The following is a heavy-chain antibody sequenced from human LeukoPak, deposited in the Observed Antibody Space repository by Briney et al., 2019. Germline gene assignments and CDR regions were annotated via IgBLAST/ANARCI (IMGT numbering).Heavy chain of an antibody. V-gene: IGHV3-30*19. Sequence: QSGGSLRLSCAASGFTFSSYGMHWVRQAPGKGLEWVAAISYDGGNKFYLDSVKGRFTISRDNSKKTMYLQMNSLRGEDTALYYCASNPGTAAAGMDYWGQGTLVTVSS. CDR3: ASNPGTAAAGMDY. CDR2: ISYDGGNK. J-gene: IGHJ4*02. CDR1: GFTFSSYG. D-gene: IGHD6-13*01.